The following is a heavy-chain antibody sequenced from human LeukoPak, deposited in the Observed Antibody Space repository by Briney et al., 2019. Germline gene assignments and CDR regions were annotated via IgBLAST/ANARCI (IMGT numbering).Heavy chain of an antibody. D-gene: IGHD4-11*01. Sequence: GGSLRLSCAASGFTFSSYSMNWVRQAPGKGLEWVSSISSSSSYIYYADSVKGRFTISRDNAKNSLYLQMSSLRAEDTAVYYCARDNYGYYYYYGMDVWGQGTTVTVSS. CDR2: ISSSSSYI. V-gene: IGHV3-21*01. CDR1: GFTFSSYS. J-gene: IGHJ6*02. CDR3: ARDNYGYYYYYGMDV.